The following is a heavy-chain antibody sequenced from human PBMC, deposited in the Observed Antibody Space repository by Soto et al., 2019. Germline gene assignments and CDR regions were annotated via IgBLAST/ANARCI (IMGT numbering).Heavy chain of an antibody. V-gene: IGHV3-30-3*01. CDR3: ARDASLYSRGAYYHH. CDR1: GFTFSTYA. Sequence: VRLVESGGGAVQPGDSLRLSCDASGFTFSTYALHWVRQAPGKGLEWVAFISYTGANQYYADSVKGRFTVSRDNSSSVASLQITSLNPQDPVVNYCARDASLYSRGAYYHHCGEGALGSVST. D-gene: IGHD2-21*01. J-gene: IGHJ5*02. CDR2: ISYTGANQ.